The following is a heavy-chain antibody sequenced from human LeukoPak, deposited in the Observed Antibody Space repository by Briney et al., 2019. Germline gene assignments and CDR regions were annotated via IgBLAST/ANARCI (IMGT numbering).Heavy chain of an antibody. CDR3: AKDHYYGSGSYYNDNYMDV. V-gene: IGHV3-30*02. D-gene: IGHD3-10*01. CDR1: GFAFSSYD. J-gene: IGHJ6*03. Sequence: PGGSLRLSCEASGFAFSSYDMHWVRQAPGKGLEWVAFIRYDGSNKYYADSVKGRFTISRDNSKNTLYLQMNSLRVEDTAVYYCAKDHYYGSGSYYNDNYMDVWGKGTTVTISS. CDR2: IRYDGSNK.